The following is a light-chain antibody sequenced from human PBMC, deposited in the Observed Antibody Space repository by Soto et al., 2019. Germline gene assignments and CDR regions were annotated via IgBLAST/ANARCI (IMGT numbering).Light chain of an antibody. CDR3: QQSYSTPPYT. Sequence: DIQMTQSPSSLSASVGDRVSITCRASQSISSYLNWYQQKPGKAPKLLIYAASSLQSGVPSRFSGSGSGTDFPLTISSLQPEYFATYYGQQSYSTPPYTFGQRTKLEIK. J-gene: IGKJ2*01. CDR1: QSISSY. CDR2: AAS. V-gene: IGKV1-39*01.